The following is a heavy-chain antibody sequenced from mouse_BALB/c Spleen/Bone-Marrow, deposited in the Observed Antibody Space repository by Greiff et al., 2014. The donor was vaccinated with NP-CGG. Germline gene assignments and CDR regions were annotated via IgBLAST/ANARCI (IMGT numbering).Heavy chain of an antibody. J-gene: IGHJ2*01. CDR2: IYPGDGDT. V-gene: IGHV1-80*01. CDR3: ARGGRLTGYYFDY. D-gene: IGHD4-1*01. Sequence: QVQLQQSGAELVRPGSSVKISCKASGYAFSSYWMNWVKQRPGQGLEWIGQIYPGDGDTNYNGNFKDKATLTTDKSSTTAYMQLSSLTSEDSAVYFCARGGRLTGYYFDYWGQGTTRTVSS. CDR1: GYAFSSYW.